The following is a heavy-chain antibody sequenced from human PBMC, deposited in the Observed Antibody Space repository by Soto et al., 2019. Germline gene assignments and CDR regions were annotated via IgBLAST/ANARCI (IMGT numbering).Heavy chain of an antibody. CDR3: ARAHSSGPLLYYYYGMDV. V-gene: IGHV3-21*01. CDR1: GFTFSSYS. CDR2: ISSSSSYI. Sequence: EVQLVESGGGLVKPGGSLRLSCAASGFTFSSYSMNWVRQAPGKGLEWVSSISSSSSYIYYADSVKGRFTISRDNAKNSLYLQMNSLRAEDTAVYYCARAHSSGPLLYYYYGMDVWGQGTTVTVSS. J-gene: IGHJ6*02. D-gene: IGHD6-19*01.